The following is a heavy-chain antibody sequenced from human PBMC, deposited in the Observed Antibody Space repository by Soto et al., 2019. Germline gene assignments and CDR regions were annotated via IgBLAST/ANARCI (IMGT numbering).Heavy chain of an antibody. CDR2: IHFSGET. CDR1: GASIGRGGYY. CDR3: ARDQGGDLDY. V-gene: IGHV4-31*03. J-gene: IGHJ4*02. Sequence: QVQLQESGPGLMKPSQTLSLTCTVSGASIGRGGYYWTWIRQHPGKALEWMGHIHFSGETNYNPSRLGRLTMSIDTSTNQFSLNLAAVTAADTARYYCARDQGGDLDYWGQGTLVTVSS. D-gene: IGHD2-21*01.